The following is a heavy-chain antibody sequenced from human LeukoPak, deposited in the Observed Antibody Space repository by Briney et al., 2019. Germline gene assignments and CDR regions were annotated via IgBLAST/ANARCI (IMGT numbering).Heavy chain of an antibody. V-gene: IGHV1-46*01. CDR3: ARDGSRGNYYDSSGYLDY. D-gene: IGHD3-22*01. Sequence: ASVKVSCKASGYTFTSYYMHWVRQAPGQGLEWMGIINPNGGSTSYAQKFQGRVTMNRDTATSTVYMELSSLRSEDTAVYYCARDGSRGNYYDSSGYLDYWGQGTLVTVSS. CDR2: INPNGGST. J-gene: IGHJ4*02. CDR1: GYTFTSYY.